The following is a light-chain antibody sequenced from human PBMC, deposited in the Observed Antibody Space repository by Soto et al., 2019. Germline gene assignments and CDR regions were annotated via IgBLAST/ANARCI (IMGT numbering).Light chain of an antibody. CDR2: GAS. V-gene: IGKV3-20*01. Sequence: ESVLTQSPGTLSLSPGERATLSCRASQSVSSSYLAWYQQKPGQAPRLLIYGASSRATGIPDRFSGSGSGTDFTLTISRLEPEDFAVYYCRQYGSSPTFGQGTKLEIK. CDR1: QSVSSSY. CDR3: RQYGSSPT. J-gene: IGKJ2*01.